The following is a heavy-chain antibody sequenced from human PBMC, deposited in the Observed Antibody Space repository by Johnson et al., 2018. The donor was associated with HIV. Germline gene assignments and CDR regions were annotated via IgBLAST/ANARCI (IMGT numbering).Heavy chain of an antibody. CDR2: IWYDGSNK. J-gene: IGHJ3*02. CDR3: AKDLCTGREDDAFDI. V-gene: IGHV3-33*06. D-gene: IGHD1-14*01. CDR1: GFTFSSYG. Sequence: QVQLVESGGGVVQPGRSLRLSCTASGFTFSSYGIHWVRQAPGKGLEWVALIWYDGSNKYYADSVKGRFTISRDNSKNTLYLQMNSLRAEDTAVYYCAKDLCTGREDDAFDILGQGTMVTGSS.